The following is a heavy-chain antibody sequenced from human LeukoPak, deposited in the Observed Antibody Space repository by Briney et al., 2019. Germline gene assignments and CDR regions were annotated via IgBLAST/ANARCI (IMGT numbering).Heavy chain of an antibody. D-gene: IGHD3-22*01. CDR2: IKSDGSRT. CDR1: GFTFSNYW. CDR3: ARDRGYYYDSSGYRDY. V-gene: IGHV3-74*01. Sequence: GGSLRLSCAVSGFTFSNYWMHWVRQAPGKGLVWVSRIKSDGSRTDYADSVKGRFTISRDNAKNTLYLQMNSLRAEDTAVYYCARDRGYYYDSSGYRDYWGQGTLVTVSS. J-gene: IGHJ4*02.